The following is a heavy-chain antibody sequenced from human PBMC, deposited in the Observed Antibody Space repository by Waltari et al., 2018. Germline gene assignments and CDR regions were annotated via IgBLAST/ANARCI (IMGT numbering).Heavy chain of an antibody. Sequence: QVQLQESGPGLVKPSETLSLTCTVAGGSISSHYWSWIRQPPGKGLEWIGYIYYSGSTNYNPSLKSRVTISVDTSKNQFSLKLSSVTAADTAVYYCASGVAAARHFDYWGQGTLVTVSS. D-gene: IGHD6-13*01. CDR1: GGSISSHY. CDR2: IYYSGST. V-gene: IGHV4-59*11. CDR3: ASGVAAARHFDY. J-gene: IGHJ4*02.